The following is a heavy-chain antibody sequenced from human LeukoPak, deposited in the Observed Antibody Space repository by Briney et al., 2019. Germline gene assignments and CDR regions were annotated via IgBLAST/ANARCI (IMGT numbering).Heavy chain of an antibody. Sequence: SESLSLTCTVSGGSISSYYWSWIRQPPGKGLEWTGYIYYSGSTNYNPSLKSRVTISVDTSKNQFSLKLSSVTAADTAVYYCARHRQDYGGNDAFDIWGQGTMVTVSS. V-gene: IGHV4-59*08. J-gene: IGHJ3*02. D-gene: IGHD4-23*01. CDR1: GGSISSYY. CDR3: ARHRQDYGGNDAFDI. CDR2: IYYSGST.